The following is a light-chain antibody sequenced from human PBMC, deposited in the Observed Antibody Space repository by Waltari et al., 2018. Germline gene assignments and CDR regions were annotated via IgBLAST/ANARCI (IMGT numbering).Light chain of an antibody. Sequence: DIQMTQSPSSLSASVGDRVTITCRASQSVNNYLHWYQQKAGKAPKLLTYGASSLHSGVPSRFSGCGSGTDFTLTISGLQAEDFATYYCEQGYVTPRTFGQGTKLEI. CDR2: GAS. CDR3: EQGYVTPRT. J-gene: IGKJ2*01. CDR1: QSVNNY. V-gene: IGKV1-39*01.